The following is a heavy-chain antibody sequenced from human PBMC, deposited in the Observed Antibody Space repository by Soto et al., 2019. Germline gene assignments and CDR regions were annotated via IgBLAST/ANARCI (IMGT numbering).Heavy chain of an antibody. D-gene: IGHD2-8*01. V-gene: IGHV4-31*03. J-gene: IGHJ5*02. CDR3: ATMVWKNWFDP. CDR1: GGSISSGGYY. CDR2: IYYSGST. Sequence: PSETLSLTCTVSGGSISSGGYYWSWIRQHPGKGLEWIGYIYYSGSTYYNPSLKSRVTISVDTSKNQFSLKLSSVTAADTAVYYCATMVWKNWFDPWGQGTLVTVSS.